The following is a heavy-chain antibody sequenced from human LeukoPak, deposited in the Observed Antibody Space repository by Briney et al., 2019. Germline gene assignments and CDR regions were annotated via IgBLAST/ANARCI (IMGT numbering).Heavy chain of an antibody. Sequence: GGSLRLSCAASGFTFSDYYMSWIRQAPGKGLEWVSYISSSGSTIYYADSVKGRFTISRDNAKNSLYLQMNSLRAEDTAVYYCARERYSSGWYLNSYYYYGMDVWGQGTTVTVSS. CDR2: ISSSGSTI. CDR3: ARERYSSGWYLNSYYYYGMDV. D-gene: IGHD6-19*01. J-gene: IGHJ6*02. V-gene: IGHV3-11*04. CDR1: GFTFSDYY.